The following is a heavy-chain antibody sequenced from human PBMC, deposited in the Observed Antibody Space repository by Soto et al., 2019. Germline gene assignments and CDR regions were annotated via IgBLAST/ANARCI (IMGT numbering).Heavy chain of an antibody. V-gene: IGHV4-59*01. CDR3: ARANGEYTRIHD. J-gene: IGHJ4*02. CDR1: GGSINSYY. CDR2: ISNSGST. Sequence: PSETLSLTCTVSGGSINSYYWSWVRQPPGKGLEWIGYISNSGSTNYNPSLKIRATISLDTSKNQFSLKLSSVTAADTAIYYCARANGEYTRIHDWGQGTLVTVSS. D-gene: IGHD4-17*01.